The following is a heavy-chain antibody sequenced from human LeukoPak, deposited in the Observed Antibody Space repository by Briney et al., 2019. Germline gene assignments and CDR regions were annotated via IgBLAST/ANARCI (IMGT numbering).Heavy chain of an antibody. CDR2: ISYDGSNK. CDR1: GFSFNDAW. J-gene: IGHJ4*02. Sequence: GGSLRLSCAASGFSFNDAWMSWVRQAPGKGLEWVAVISYDGSNKYYADSVKGRFTISRDNSKNTLYLQMNSLRAEDTAVYYCAKGWDYYDSSGTFDYWGQGTLVTVSS. V-gene: IGHV3-30*18. D-gene: IGHD3-22*01. CDR3: AKGWDYYDSSGTFDY.